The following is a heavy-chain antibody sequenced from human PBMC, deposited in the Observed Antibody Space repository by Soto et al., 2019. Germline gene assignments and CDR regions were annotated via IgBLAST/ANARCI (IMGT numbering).Heavy chain of an antibody. CDR2: IIPIFGTA. CDR1: GGTFSSYA. V-gene: IGHV1-69*01. CDR3: ARAINLPGGYSYGPFDY. J-gene: IGHJ4*02. Sequence: QVQLVQSGAEVKKPGSSVKVSCKASGGTFSSYAISWVRQAPGQGLEWMGGIIPIFGTANYAQKFHGRVTIAADESTSTAYMELSSLRSVDTAVYYCARAINLPGGYSYGPFDYWGQGTLVTVSS. D-gene: IGHD5-18*01.